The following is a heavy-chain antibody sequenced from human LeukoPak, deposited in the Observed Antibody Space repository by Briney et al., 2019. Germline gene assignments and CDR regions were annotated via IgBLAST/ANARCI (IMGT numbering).Heavy chain of an antibody. J-gene: IGHJ6*03. D-gene: IGHD2-2*02. CDR1: GYTLSEIS. Sequence: ASVKVSCKVSGYTLSEISMHWVRQAPGKGLEWMGGFDPEDGETIYAQKFQGRVTMTEDTSTDTTYMELSSLRSEDTAVYYCARGDIVVVPAAILYYYYYMGVWGKGTRVTVSS. CDR3: ARGDIVVVPAAILYYYYYMGV. V-gene: IGHV1-24*01. CDR2: FDPEDGET.